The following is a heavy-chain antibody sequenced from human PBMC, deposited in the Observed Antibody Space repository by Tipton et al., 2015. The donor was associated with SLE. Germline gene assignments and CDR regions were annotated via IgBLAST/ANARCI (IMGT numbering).Heavy chain of an antibody. CDR2: ISYDGSNK. CDR3: ARDRRRYFDWLFPGCFDP. CDR1: GFTFSSYT. J-gene: IGHJ5*02. V-gene: IGHV3-30*04. D-gene: IGHD3-9*01. Sequence: SLRLSCAASGFTFSSYTIHWVRQAPGKGLEWVALISYDGSNKYYADSVKGRFTISRDNSKNTLYLQMNSLRVENTAVYYCARDRRRYFDWLFPGCFDPWGQGTLVTVSS.